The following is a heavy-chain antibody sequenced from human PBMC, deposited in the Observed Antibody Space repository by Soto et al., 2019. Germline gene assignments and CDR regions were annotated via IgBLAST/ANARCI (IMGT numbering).Heavy chain of an antibody. V-gene: IGHV3-73*02. CDR3: IRRADTCLAPFDN. D-gene: IGHD5-18*01. Sequence: EVQLVESGGGLVQPGGSLKLSCAASGFTFSGSTIHWVRQASGKGLEWVGRIRSRANNYARAYAASMKGRFTISRDDSKNTAYLQMNSLETEDTAVYYCIRRADTCLAPFDNWGQGSLVTVSS. CDR1: GFTFSGST. CDR2: IRSRANNYAR. J-gene: IGHJ4*02.